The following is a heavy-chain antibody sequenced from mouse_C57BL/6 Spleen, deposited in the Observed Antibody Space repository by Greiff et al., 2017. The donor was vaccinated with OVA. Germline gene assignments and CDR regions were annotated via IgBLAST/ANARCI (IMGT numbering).Heavy chain of an antibody. D-gene: IGHD1-1*01. CDR2: IYWDDDK. Sequence: QVTLKVCGPGILQSSQTLSLTCSFSGFSLSTSGMGVSWIRQPSGKGLEWLAHIYWDDDKRYNPSLKSRLTISKDTSRNQVFLKITSVDTADTATYYCARGGDYGSSSAYWGQGTLVTVSA. V-gene: IGHV8-12*01. CDR3: ARGGDYGSSSAY. CDR1: GFSLSTSGMG. J-gene: IGHJ3*01.